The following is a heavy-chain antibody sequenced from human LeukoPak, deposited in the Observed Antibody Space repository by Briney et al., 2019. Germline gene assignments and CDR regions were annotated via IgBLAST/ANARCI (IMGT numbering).Heavy chain of an antibody. V-gene: IGHV4-34*01. D-gene: IGHD4-23*01. CDR2: INHRGST. J-gene: IGHJ4*02. CDR1: GGSFSGYY. Sequence: PSETLSLTCAVYGGSFSGYYWSWIRQPPGKGLEWIGEINHRGSTNYNPSLKSRVTISVVTSKNQFSLKLSSVTAADTAVYYCARFTVVTHGFDYWGQGTLVTVSS. CDR3: ARFTVVTHGFDY.